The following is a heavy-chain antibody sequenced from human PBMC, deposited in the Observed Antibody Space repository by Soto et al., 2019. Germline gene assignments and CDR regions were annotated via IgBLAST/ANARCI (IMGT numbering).Heavy chain of an antibody. CDR2: ISYDGSNK. Sequence: GGSLRLSCAASGFTFSSYAMHWVRQAPGKGLEWVAVISYDGSNKYYADSVKGRFTISRDNSKNTLYLQMNSLRAEDTAVYYCARDWGREYSSSSYYYGMDVWGQGTTVTVSS. V-gene: IGHV3-30-3*01. CDR1: GFTFSSYA. CDR3: ARDWGREYSSSSYYYGMDV. J-gene: IGHJ6*02. D-gene: IGHD6-6*01.